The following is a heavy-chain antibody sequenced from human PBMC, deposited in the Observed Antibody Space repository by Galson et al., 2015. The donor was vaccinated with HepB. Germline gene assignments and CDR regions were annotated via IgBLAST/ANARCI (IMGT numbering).Heavy chain of an antibody. Sequence: SLRLSCAASGFTFSSYSMNWVRQAPGKGLEWVSSISSSSSYIYYADSVKGRFTISRDNAKNSLYLQMNSLRAEDTAVYYCARDRNEQLTFDIWGQGTMVTVSS. D-gene: IGHD1/OR15-1a*01. J-gene: IGHJ3*02. V-gene: IGHV3-21*01. CDR1: GFTFSSYS. CDR2: ISSSSSYI. CDR3: ARDRNEQLTFDI.